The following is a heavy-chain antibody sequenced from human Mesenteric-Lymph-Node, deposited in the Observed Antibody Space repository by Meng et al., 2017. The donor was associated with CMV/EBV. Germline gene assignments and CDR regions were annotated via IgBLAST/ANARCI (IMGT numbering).Heavy chain of an antibody. V-gene: IGHV1-2*02. CDR1: GGTFTNYA. Sequence: ASVKVSCKASGGTFTNYAIIWVRQAPGQGLEWMGWINPNSGGTNYAQKFQGRVTMTRDTSISTAYMELSRLRSDDTAVYYCARGSHIVVVPAASNWFDPWGQGTLVTVSS. D-gene: IGHD2-2*01. CDR3: ARGSHIVVVPAASNWFDP. J-gene: IGHJ5*02. CDR2: INPNSGGT.